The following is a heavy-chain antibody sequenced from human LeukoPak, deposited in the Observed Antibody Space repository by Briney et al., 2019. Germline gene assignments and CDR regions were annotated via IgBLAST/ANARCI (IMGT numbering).Heavy chain of an antibody. J-gene: IGHJ4*02. Sequence: SETLSLTCTVSGGSISSYYWSWIRQPPGKGLEWIGYIYYSGSTNHNPSLKSRVTISVDTSKNQFSLKLSSVTAADTAVYYCARGRRYYDSSGSSKGQGFDYWGQGTLVTVSS. CDR2: IYYSGST. CDR1: GGSISSYY. D-gene: IGHD3-22*01. CDR3: ARGRRYYDSSGSSKGQGFDY. V-gene: IGHV4-59*12.